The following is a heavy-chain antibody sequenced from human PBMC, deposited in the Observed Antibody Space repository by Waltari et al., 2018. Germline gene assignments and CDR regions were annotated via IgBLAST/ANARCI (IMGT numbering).Heavy chain of an antibody. J-gene: IGHJ4*01. V-gene: IGHV3-30*02. CDR1: GVTFSIYG. D-gene: IGHD5-12*01. CDR3: AREDIVSATQWRGNQYRGNCGYDL. Sequence: QVYLVESGGGVVQPGDSLRLSCESSGVTFSIYGMNWVSQAPGKGLEWLAFTRFDGINKHYADSVRGRFTISRDNSKNTLYLQMNSLRSEDAAVYYCAREDIVSATQWRGNQYRGNCGYDLWGQGTLVSVSS. CDR2: TRFDGINK.